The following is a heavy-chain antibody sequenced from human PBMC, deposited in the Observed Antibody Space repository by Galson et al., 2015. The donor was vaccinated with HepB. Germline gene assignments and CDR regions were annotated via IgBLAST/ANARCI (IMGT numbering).Heavy chain of an antibody. CDR3: ARVGDIVVVPAAPIDLNWFDP. Sequence: SLRLSCAASGFTFSDYYMSWIRQAPGKGLEWVSYISSSSSYTNYADSVKGRFTISRDNAKNSLYLQMNSLRAEDTAVYYCARVGDIVVVPAAPIDLNWFDPWGQGTLVTVSS. J-gene: IGHJ5*02. CDR2: ISSSSSYT. V-gene: IGHV3-11*06. D-gene: IGHD2-2*01. CDR1: GFTFSDYY.